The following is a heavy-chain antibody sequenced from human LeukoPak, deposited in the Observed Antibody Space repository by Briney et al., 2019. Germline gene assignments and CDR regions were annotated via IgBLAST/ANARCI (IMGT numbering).Heavy chain of an antibody. D-gene: IGHD3-10*01. CDR2: IYPDDSDT. J-gene: IGHJ4*02. CDR3: ARLHYFASGNYYDVGDY. Sequence: GESLKISCKGSGYSFTGYWIAWVRQMPGKGLEWMGIIYPDDSDTRYSPSFQGQVTISADKSISTAFLQWSSLKASDTAMCYCARLHYFASGNYYDVGDYWGQGTLVTVSS. CDR1: GYSFTGYW. V-gene: IGHV5-51*01.